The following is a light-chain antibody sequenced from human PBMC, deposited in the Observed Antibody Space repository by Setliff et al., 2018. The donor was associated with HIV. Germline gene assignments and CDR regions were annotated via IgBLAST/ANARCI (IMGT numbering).Light chain of an antibody. V-gene: IGLV2-14*01. CDR1: NSDVGAYNY. Sequence: QSVLAQPASVSGSPGQSITISCTGTNSDVGAYNYVSWYQQHPGKAPKLVIYEVSNRPSGVSNRFSGSKSGNTASLTISGLRAEDEADYYCSAYSTLFIYIFGTGTKVTV. CDR2: EVS. CDR3: SAYSTLFIYI. J-gene: IGLJ1*01.